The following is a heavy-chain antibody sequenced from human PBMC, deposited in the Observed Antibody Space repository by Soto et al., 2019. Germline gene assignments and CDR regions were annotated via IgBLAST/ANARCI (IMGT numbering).Heavy chain of an antibody. D-gene: IGHD3-3*01. CDR2: IYYSGST. V-gene: IGHV4-31*03. J-gene: IGHJ5*02. CDR3: ARGVINDFWSGYSTHNWFDP. CDR1: GGSISSGGYY. Sequence: PSETLSLTCTVSGGSISSGGYYWSWIRQHPGKGLEWIGYIYYSGSTYYNPSLKSRVTISVDTSKNQFSLKLSSVTAEDTAVYYCARGVINDFWSGYSTHNWFDPWGQGTMVTVSS.